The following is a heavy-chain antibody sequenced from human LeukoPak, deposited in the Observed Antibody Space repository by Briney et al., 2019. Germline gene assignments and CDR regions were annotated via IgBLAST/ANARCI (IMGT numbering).Heavy chain of an antibody. J-gene: IGHJ4*02. CDR2: IWYDGSNK. D-gene: IGHD2-8*01. CDR1: GFTFSNYD. CDR3: ARDPGGVVYFDY. V-gene: IGHV3-33*01. Sequence: GRSLRLSCAVSGFTFSNYDMHWVRQAPGKGLEWVAVIWYDGSNKYYADSVKGQFTISRDNSKNTLYLQMNTLRAEDTAVYYCARDPGGVVYFDYWGQGTLVTVSS.